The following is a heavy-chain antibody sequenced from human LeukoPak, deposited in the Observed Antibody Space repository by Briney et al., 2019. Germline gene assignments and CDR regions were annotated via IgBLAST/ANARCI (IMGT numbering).Heavy chain of an antibody. D-gene: IGHD6-13*01. Sequence: GGLRLSCAASGFTVSSNYMSWVRQAPGKGLEWVSVIYSGGSTYYADSVKGRFTISRDNSKNTLYLQMNSLRAEDTAVYYCASGVGIAAADFDYWGQGTLVTVSS. J-gene: IGHJ4*02. CDR2: IYSGGST. CDR1: GFTVSSNY. V-gene: IGHV3-66*01. CDR3: ASGVGIAAADFDY.